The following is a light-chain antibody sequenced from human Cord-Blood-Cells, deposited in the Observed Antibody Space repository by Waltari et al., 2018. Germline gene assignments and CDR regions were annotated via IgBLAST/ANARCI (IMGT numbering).Light chain of an antibody. CDR3: QVWGSSSDHVV. J-gene: IGLJ2*01. CDR2: ADS. Sequence: SYVLTQSPSVSVAPGKTARITCGGNNMGSKSVHWYQQKPGQAPVLVVYADSDRPSGLPDGFSGSSSGNTATLTISGVEAGDEADYYCQVWGSSSDHVVFGGGTKLTVL. CDR1: NMGSKS. V-gene: IGLV3-21*03.